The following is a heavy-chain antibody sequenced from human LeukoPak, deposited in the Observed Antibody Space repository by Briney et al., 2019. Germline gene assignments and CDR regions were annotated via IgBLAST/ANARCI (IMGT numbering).Heavy chain of an antibody. D-gene: IGHD3-22*01. CDR2: ISGSGGST. V-gene: IGHV3-23*01. CDR1: GFTFSSYA. J-gene: IGHJ4*02. CDR3: AKAPPKGYYDSSGYYVY. Sequence: GGSLRLSCAASGFTFSSYAMSWVRQAPGEGLEWVSAISGSGGSTYYADSVKGRFTISRDNSKNTLYLQMNSLRAEDTAVYYCAKAPPKGYYDSSGYYVYWGQGTLVTVSS.